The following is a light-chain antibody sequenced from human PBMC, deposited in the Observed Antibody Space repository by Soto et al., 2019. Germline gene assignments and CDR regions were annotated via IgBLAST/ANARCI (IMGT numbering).Light chain of an antibody. CDR2: GTS. J-gene: IGKJ2*03. V-gene: IGKV3-20*01. Sequence: EIVLTQSPGTLSLSPGERVTLSCRASQSVNSNYLAWYQQKPGQAPRLLIYGTSSRATDIPDRFSGRGSGTDFTLNISRLEPEDFAVYDCQQYGDGNSPRYSFGQGTKLEIK. CDR1: QSVNSNY. CDR3: QQYGDGNSPRYS.